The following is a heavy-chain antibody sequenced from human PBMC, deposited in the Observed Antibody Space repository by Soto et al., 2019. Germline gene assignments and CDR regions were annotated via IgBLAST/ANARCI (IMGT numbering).Heavy chain of an antibody. D-gene: IGHD2-15*01. J-gene: IGHJ6*02. CDR3: ARRRYCSGGSCQRNYYYYGMDV. CDR1: GYSFTSYW. CDR2: IYPGDSDT. Sequence: PGESLKISCKGSGYSFTSYWIGWVRQMPGKGLEWMGIIYPGDSDTRYSPSFQGQVTISADKSISTAYLQWSSPKASDTAMYYCARRRYCSGGSCQRNYYYYGMDVWGQGTTVTVSS. V-gene: IGHV5-51*01.